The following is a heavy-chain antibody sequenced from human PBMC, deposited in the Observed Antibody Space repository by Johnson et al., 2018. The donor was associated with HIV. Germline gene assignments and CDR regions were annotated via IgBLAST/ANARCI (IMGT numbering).Heavy chain of an antibody. CDR1: GFTFSTYG. CDR2: ISGTGGTT. Sequence: VQLVESGGGVVQPGRSLRMPCVASGFTFSTYGMTWVRQAPGKGLEWVSAISGTGGTTYYADSVRGRFSISRDKSKDTLYLQMSSLRAEDTAVYYCAKGRGYDYDALDFWGQGTMVTVSS. D-gene: IGHD5-12*01. J-gene: IGHJ3*01. CDR3: AKGRGYDYDALDF. V-gene: IGHV3-23*04.